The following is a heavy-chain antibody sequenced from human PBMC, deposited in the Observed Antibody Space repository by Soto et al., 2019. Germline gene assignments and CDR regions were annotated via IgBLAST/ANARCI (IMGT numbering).Heavy chain of an antibody. CDR1: GYTLTDLS. V-gene: IGHV1-24*01. CDR2: FDPEDGET. Sequence: ASVKVSCTVSGYTLTDLSMHWVRQAPGKGLEWMGGFDPEDGETIYAQKFQGRVTMTEDTSTDTAYMELSSLRSEDTAVYYCATTMTYYYYMDVWGKGTTVTVSS. CDR3: ATTMTYYYYMDV. D-gene: IGHD3-3*01. J-gene: IGHJ6*03.